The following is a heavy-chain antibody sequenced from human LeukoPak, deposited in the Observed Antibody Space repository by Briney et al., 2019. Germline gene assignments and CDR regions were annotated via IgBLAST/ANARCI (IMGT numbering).Heavy chain of an antibody. V-gene: IGHV3-23*01. CDR2: ISGTGSST. Sequence: GGSLRLSCAASGFTFSSSWMHWVRQAPGKGLEWVSTISGTGSSTYYADSAKGRFTISRDNSKDTLFLQLNSLTAADTAMYFCAKASVAIPQYCNSWGQGTLVTVSS. CDR3: AKASVAIPQYCNS. D-gene: IGHD2-2*02. J-gene: IGHJ5*02. CDR1: GFTFSSSW.